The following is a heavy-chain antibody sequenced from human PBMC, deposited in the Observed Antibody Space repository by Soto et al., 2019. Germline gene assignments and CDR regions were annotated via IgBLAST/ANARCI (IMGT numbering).Heavy chain of an antibody. V-gene: IGHV3-30*03. CDR2: ISYDGSNK. CDR1: GFTFSSYG. CDR3: ASEGVVAATHYYYGMDV. Sequence: PGGSLRLACAGSGFTFSSYGMHWVRQAPGKGLEWVAVISYDGSNKYYADSVKVRFTISRDNSKNTLYLQMNSLRAEDTAVYYCASEGVVAATHYYYGMDVWGQGTTVTVSS. D-gene: IGHD2-15*01. J-gene: IGHJ6*02.